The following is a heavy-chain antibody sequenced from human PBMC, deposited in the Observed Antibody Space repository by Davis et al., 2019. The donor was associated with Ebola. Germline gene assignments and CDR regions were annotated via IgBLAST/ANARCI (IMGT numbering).Heavy chain of an antibody. CDR3: ASNSFPGSTFMDV. Sequence: PGGSLRLSCKGSGYSFTSYWIGWVRQMPGKGLEWMGIIYPGDSDTRYSPSFQGQVTISADKSISTAYLQWSSLKASDTAMYYCASNSFPGSTFMDVWGQGTTVTVSS. V-gene: IGHV5-51*01. CDR1: GYSFTSYW. CDR2: IYPGDSDT. D-gene: IGHD4-23*01. J-gene: IGHJ6*02.